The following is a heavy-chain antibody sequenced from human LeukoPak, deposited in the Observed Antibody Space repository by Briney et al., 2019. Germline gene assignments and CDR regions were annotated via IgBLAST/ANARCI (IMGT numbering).Heavy chain of an antibody. V-gene: IGHV5-10-1*01. Sequence: GESLRISCQGSGYSFTSYWICRVRQMPGKGLEWMGRIDPSDSYTNYSPSFQGHVTISADKSISTAYLQWSSLQASDTAMYYCARGGDSICYYYAMDVWGQGTTVTVSS. CDR2: IDPSDSYT. J-gene: IGHJ6*02. CDR3: ARGGDSICYYYAMDV. D-gene: IGHD2-21*01. CDR1: GYSFTSYW.